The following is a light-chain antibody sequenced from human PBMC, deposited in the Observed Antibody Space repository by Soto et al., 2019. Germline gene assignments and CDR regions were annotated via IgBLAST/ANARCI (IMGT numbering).Light chain of an antibody. V-gene: IGKV3-20*01. J-gene: IGKJ5*01. Sequence: EIVLTQSPVTLSLSPGERATLSCRASQSVSSSYLAWYQQKPGQAPRLLIYGASSRATGIPDRFSGSGSGTDFTLTIIRLEPEDFAVYYCQPYGSSPSTFGQGTRLEIK. CDR3: QPYGSSPST. CDR2: GAS. CDR1: QSVSSSY.